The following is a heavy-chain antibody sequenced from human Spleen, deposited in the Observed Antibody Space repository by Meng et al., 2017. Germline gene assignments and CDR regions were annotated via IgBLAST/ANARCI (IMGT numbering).Heavy chain of an antibody. J-gene: IGHJ4*02. D-gene: IGHD6-19*01. CDR3: ARGQGSGWYLMGY. CDR1: GGSFSGYY. Sequence: SETLSLTCAVYGGSFSGYYWSWIRQPPGKGLEWIGEINHSGSTNYNPSLKSRVAISVDTSKNQFSLKLSSVTAADTAVYYCARGQGSGWYLMGYWGQGTLVTVSS. V-gene: IGHV4-34*01. CDR2: INHSGST.